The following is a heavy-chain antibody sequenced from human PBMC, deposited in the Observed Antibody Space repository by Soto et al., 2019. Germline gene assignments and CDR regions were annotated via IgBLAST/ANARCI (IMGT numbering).Heavy chain of an antibody. J-gene: IGHJ5*02. V-gene: IGHV3-21*01. D-gene: IGHD6-13*01. CDR2: ISSNSAYI. CDR3: TRDASRDSSARGWFDP. Sequence: GESFRLSCAASGFTFRSFTMNWVRQAPGKGLEWVSTISSNSAYIYYTDALRGRFTISRDNAKNSLHLQMNSLRAEDTAVYYCTRDASRDSSARGWFDPWGPGTLVTVSS. CDR1: GFTFRSFT.